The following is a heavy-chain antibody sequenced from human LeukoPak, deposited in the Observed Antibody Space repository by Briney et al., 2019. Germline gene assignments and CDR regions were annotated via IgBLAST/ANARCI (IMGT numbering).Heavy chain of an antibody. D-gene: IGHD1-26*01. Sequence: AASVKVSCKASGGTFSSYAISWVRQAPGQGLEWMGRIIPIFGTANYAQKFQGRVTITTDESTSTAYMELSSLRSEDTAVYYCAREVYSGSYFGDWGQGTLVTVSS. CDR3: AREVYSGSYFGD. V-gene: IGHV1-69*05. CDR2: IIPIFGTA. J-gene: IGHJ4*02. CDR1: GGTFSSYA.